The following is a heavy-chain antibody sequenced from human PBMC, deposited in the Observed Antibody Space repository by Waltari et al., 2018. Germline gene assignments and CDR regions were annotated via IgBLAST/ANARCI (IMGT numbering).Heavy chain of an antibody. D-gene: IGHD5-12*01. V-gene: IGHV1-69*01. CDR2: ISPIIGTA. J-gene: IGHJ4*02. CDR1: GGTFSSYA. CDR3: ARGGPPYDVNAPSY. Sequence: QVQLVQSGAEVKKPGSSVKVSCKASGGTFSSYAISWVRQAPGQGLEWMGVISPIIGTANYAQKFQGRVTITADESTSTAYMERSSLRAEDTAVYYCARGGPPYDVNAPSYWGQGTLVTVSS.